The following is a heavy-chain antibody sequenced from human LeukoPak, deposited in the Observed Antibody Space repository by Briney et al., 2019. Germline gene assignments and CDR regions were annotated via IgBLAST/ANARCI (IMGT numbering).Heavy chain of an antibody. J-gene: IGHJ6*02. D-gene: IGHD5-18*01. CDR1: GGTFSRYA. V-gene: IGHV1-69*04. Sequence: SPVRGSCKASGGTFSRYAISWARQAPGQGLEWMGRIIPIFGIANYAQKFQGRGTITADKSTSTAYLELSSLRSEDTAVYYCARETAMAPEDYYYGMDVWGQGTTVTVSS. CDR3: ARETAMAPEDYYYGMDV. CDR2: IIPIFGIA.